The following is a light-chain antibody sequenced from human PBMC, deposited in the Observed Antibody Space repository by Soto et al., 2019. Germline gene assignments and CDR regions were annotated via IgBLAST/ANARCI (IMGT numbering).Light chain of an antibody. Sequence: DIQMTQSPSSLSPSVGDRVTITCRASQTIDRYLNWYQQKPGKAPKLLIYAASSVQNGVPSRFSGSCSGTDFALTISSLLPEDFATYYCQQSYSASFGGGTKVEIK. J-gene: IGKJ4*01. CDR1: QTIDRY. V-gene: IGKV1-39*01. CDR2: AAS. CDR3: QQSYSAS.